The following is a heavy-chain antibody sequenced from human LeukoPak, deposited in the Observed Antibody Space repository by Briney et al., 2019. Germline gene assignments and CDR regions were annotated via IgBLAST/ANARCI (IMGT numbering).Heavy chain of an antibody. D-gene: IGHD6-13*01. CDR2: INHSGST. J-gene: IGHJ1*01. CDR1: GGSFSGYY. Sequence: SETLSLTCAVYGGSFSGYYWSWLRQPPAKGLEWIGEINHSGSTNYNPSLKSRVTISVDTSKNQFSLKLSSVTAADAAVYYCARPARRAAAGIRYFQHWGQGTLVTVSS. V-gene: IGHV4-34*01. CDR3: ARPARRAAAGIRYFQH.